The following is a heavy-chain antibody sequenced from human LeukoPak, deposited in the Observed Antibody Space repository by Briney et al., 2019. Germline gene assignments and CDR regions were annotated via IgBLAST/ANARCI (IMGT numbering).Heavy chain of an antibody. Sequence: GGSLRLSCAASGFTFSSYAMGWVRQAPGKGLEWVSAISGSGGSTYYADSVKGRLTISRDNSKNTLYLRMNSLRAEDTAVYYCAKGSGYYPEGSDYWGQGTLVTVSS. D-gene: IGHD3-22*01. CDR2: ISGSGGST. CDR1: GFTFSSYA. CDR3: AKGSGYYPEGSDY. V-gene: IGHV3-23*01. J-gene: IGHJ4*02.